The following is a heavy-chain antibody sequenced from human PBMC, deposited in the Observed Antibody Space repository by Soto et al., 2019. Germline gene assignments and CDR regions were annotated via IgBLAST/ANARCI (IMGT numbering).Heavy chain of an antibody. CDR2: ISARDGST. V-gene: IGHV3-23*01. D-gene: IGHD3-10*01. CDR3: AKDYPSDFDF. J-gene: IGHJ4*01. Sequence: GGSLRLSCAAYGFTFSNYAQSWVRQAPGKGLEWVSAISARDGSTYYAGSVKGRFTISKDSSKNTLYLQMNSLRAEDTAVYYCAKDYPSDFDFWGQGTLVTVS. CDR1: GFTFSNYA.